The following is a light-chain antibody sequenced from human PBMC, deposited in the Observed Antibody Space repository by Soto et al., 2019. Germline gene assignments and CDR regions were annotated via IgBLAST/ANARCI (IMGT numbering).Light chain of an antibody. J-gene: IGKJ5*01. CDR3: KQFHRFQTT. Sequence: DIQMTQSPSALSASVGDRVTITCRASQTVSRWLAWYQQKPGKAPQLLIEKASTLESGVPSRSRGSGSGTALTSTINTLQPEHYATCYYKQFHRFQTTF. CDR1: QTVSRW. CDR2: KAS. V-gene: IGKV1-5*03.